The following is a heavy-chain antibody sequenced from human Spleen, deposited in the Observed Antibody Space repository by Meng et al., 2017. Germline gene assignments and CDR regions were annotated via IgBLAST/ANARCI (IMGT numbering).Heavy chain of an antibody. CDR1: GVSFSDSD. J-gene: IGHJ4*02. CDR2: IGGRPKSYAA. V-gene: IGHV3-73*01. Sequence: GESLKISCAVSGVSFSDSDIHWVRQASGKGLEWVGRIGGRPKSYAAAYAAPVRGRFTISRDDSRNTAYLQMNSLRAEDTAVYYCARDLGGIFAYWGQGALVTVSS. CDR3: ARDLGGIFAY. D-gene: IGHD6-13*01.